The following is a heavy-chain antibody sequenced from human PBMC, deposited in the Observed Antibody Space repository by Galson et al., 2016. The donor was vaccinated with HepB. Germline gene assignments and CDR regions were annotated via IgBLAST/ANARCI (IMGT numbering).Heavy chain of an antibody. Sequence: SVKVSCKASGGSLRDHGISWILQAPGQGLEWMGGIIPVSGSPNYAQKFQGRVTIFADTSTNTAYLEVYSLRSWDTAVYYFARQRVEPRLNMVRGRLSEDQYFYGLDVWGQGTTVTVSS. V-gene: IGHV1-69*06. J-gene: IGHJ6*02. CDR1: GGSLRDHG. D-gene: IGHD3-10*01. CDR2: IIPVSGSP. CDR3: ARQRVEPRLNMVRGRLSEDQYFYGLDV.